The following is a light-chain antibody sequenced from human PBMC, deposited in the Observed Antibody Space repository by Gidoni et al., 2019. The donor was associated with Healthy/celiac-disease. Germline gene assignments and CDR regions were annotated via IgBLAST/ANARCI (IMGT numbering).Light chain of an antibody. CDR2: AAS. CDR1: QSISSY. Sequence: DIQMTQSPSSLSASVGDRVTITCRASQSISSYLNWYQQKPGKAPKPLIYAASSLRSGVPSRFSGSRSGTDYTLTISSLQPEDFATYYCQQSYSTPRYTFGQGTKLEIK. J-gene: IGKJ2*01. V-gene: IGKV1-39*01. CDR3: QQSYSTPRYT.